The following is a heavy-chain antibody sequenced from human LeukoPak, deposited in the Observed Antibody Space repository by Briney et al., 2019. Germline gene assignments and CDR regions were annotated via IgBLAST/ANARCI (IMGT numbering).Heavy chain of an antibody. J-gene: IGHJ3*02. CDR2: ISSSSSYI. CDR1: GFTFSSYG. CDR3: ARDNRYSSGWYGGYDAFDI. V-gene: IGHV3-21*01. D-gene: IGHD6-19*01. Sequence: GGSLRLSCAASGFTFSSYGMHWVRQAPGKGLEWVSSISSSSSYIYYADSVKGRFTISRDNAKNSLYLQMNSLRAEDTAVYYCARDNRYSSGWYGGYDAFDIWGQGTMVTVSS.